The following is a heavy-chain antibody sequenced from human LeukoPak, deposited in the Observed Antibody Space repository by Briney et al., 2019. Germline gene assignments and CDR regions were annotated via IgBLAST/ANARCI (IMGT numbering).Heavy chain of an antibody. D-gene: IGHD4-17*01. CDR2: ISWNSGSI. V-gene: IGHV3-9*01. CDR3: AKTLVDYGDYVGAFDI. J-gene: IGHJ3*02. CDR1: GFTFDDYA. Sequence: GGSLRLSCAASGFTFDDYAMHWVRQAPGKGLEWVSGISWNSGSIGYADSVKGRFTISRDNAKNSLYLQMNSLRAEDTALYYCAKTLVDYGDYVGAFDIWGQGAMVTVSS.